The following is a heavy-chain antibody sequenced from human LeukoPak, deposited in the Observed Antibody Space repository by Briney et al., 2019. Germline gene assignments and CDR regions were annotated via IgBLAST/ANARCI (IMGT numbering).Heavy chain of an antibody. J-gene: IGHJ4*02. CDR2: IGTTGDT. V-gene: IGHV3-13*01. D-gene: IGHD5-18*01. Sequence: GGSLRLSCAASGFTFSSYDMHWVRQATGKGLEFVSGIGTTGDTYYQGSVKVRFSISRENAKNSLYLQMNSLRAGDTAVYYCARVGYNYGYDYWGQGTLVTVSS. CDR3: ARVGYNYGYDY. CDR1: GFTFSSYD.